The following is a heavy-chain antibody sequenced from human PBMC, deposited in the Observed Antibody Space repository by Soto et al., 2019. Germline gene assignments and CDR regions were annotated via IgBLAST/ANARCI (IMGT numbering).Heavy chain of an antibody. CDR2: IYPGDSDT. J-gene: IGHJ6*02. Sequence: AGESLKISCKGSGYSFTSYWIGWVRQMPGKGLEWMGTIYPGDSDTRYSPSFQGQVTISADKSISTAYLQWSSLKASDTAMYYCASTYYYDSSGYYYDGMDVWGQGTTVTVSS. V-gene: IGHV5-51*01. D-gene: IGHD3-22*01. CDR1: GYSFTSYW. CDR3: ASTYYYDSSGYYYDGMDV.